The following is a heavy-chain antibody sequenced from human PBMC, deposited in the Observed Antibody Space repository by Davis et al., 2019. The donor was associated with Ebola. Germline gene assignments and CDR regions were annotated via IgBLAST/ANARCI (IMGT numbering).Heavy chain of an antibody. CDR3: ARETKYYYDSSGYYSDAFDI. V-gene: IGHV3-33*01. J-gene: IGHJ3*02. D-gene: IGHD3-22*01. CDR1: GFTFSSYG. Sequence: GESLKISCAASGFTFSSYGMHWVRQAPGKGLEWVAVIWYDGSNKYYADSVKGRFTISRDNSKNTLYVQMNSLRAEDTAVYYCARETKYYYDSSGYYSDAFDIWGQGTMVTVSS. CDR2: IWYDGSNK.